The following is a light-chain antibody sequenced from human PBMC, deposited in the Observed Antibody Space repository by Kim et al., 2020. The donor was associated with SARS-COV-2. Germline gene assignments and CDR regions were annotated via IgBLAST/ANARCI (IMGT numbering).Light chain of an antibody. CDR3: AAWDDSLCGWV. CDR2: RNN. J-gene: IGLJ3*02. V-gene: IGLV1-47*01. CDR1: SSNIGSNY. Sequence: ELTQPPSASGTPGQRVTISCSGSSSNIGSNYVYWYQQLPGTAPKLLIYRNNQRPSGVPDRFSGSKSGTSASLAISGLRSEDEADYYCAAWDDSLCGWVFGGGTQLIVL.